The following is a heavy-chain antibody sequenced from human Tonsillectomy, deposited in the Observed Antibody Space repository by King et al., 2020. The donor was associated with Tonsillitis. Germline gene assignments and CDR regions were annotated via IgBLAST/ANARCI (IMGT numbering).Heavy chain of an antibody. CDR3: ARELRPLGSWPGHFDF. CDR1: GFTFSNYA. V-gene: IGHV3-30-3*01. D-gene: IGHD6-13*01. J-gene: IGHJ4*02. CDR2: ISYDGSNK. Sequence: VQLVESGGGVVQPGRSLRLSCVVSGFTFSNYAMHWVRQAPGKGLEWVAVISYDGSNKYYADSVKGRFTISRDNSKNTLYLRMNSLRAEDTAVYYCARELRPLGSWPGHFDFWGQGTLVTVSS.